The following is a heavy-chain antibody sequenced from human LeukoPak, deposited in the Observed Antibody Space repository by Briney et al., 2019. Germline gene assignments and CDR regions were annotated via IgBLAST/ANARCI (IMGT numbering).Heavy chain of an antibody. CDR3: ARDSMVRGVYYYYGMDV. V-gene: IGHV1-18*04. CDR2: VSAYNGNT. CDR1: GYTFTSYG. Sequence: ASVKVSCKASGYTFTSYGISWVRQAPGQGLEWMGWVSAYNGNTNYAQKLQGRVTMTTDTSTSTAYMELRSLRSDDTAVYYCARDSMVRGVYYYYGMDVWGKGNTVTVSS. J-gene: IGHJ6*04. D-gene: IGHD3-10*01.